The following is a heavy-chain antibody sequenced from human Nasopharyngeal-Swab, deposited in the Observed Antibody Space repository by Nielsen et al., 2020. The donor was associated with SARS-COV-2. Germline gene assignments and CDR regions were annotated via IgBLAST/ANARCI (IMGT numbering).Heavy chain of an antibody. D-gene: IGHD2-21*01. CDR3: AKAPYLRGLDV. V-gene: IGHV3-23*01. Sequence: GGSLRLSCAASGFTFSSYAMSWVRQAPGKGLEWVSIISGSGDTTYYADSVNDRFTISRDNSKNTLYLQTNSLRVEDTAVYYCAKAPYLRGLDVWGQGTTVTAP. CDR2: ISGSGDTT. CDR1: GFTFSSYA. J-gene: IGHJ6*02.